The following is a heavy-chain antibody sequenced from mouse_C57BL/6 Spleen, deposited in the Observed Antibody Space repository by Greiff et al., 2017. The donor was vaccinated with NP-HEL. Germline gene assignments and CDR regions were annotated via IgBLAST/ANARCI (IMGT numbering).Heavy chain of an antibody. Sequence: QVQLQQSGAELVRPGASVKLSCKASGYTFTDYYINWVKQRPGQGLEWIARIYPGSGNTYYNEKFKGKATLTAEKSSSTAYMQLSSLTSEDSAVYFCARSIYYYGSSYEYFDVWGTGTTVTVSS. CDR1: GYTFTDYY. D-gene: IGHD1-1*01. CDR3: ARSIYYYGSSYEYFDV. V-gene: IGHV1-76*01. CDR2: IYPGSGNT. J-gene: IGHJ1*03.